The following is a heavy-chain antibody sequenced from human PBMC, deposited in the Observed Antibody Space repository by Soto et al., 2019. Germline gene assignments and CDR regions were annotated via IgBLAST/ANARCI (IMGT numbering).Heavy chain of an antibody. CDR3: AKKGSSGWYFFDY. V-gene: IGHV3-23*01. CDR2: ISGSGGSA. CDR1: GFTFSSYA. Sequence: EVQLLDSGGGLVQPGGSLRLSCAASGFTFSSYAMSWVRQSPGKGLEWVSTISGSGGSAYYADSIKGRLTISSDNSKNTVYLQMNSLRAADTAVYYCAKKGSSGWYFFDYWGQGTLVTVSS. D-gene: IGHD6-19*01. J-gene: IGHJ4*02.